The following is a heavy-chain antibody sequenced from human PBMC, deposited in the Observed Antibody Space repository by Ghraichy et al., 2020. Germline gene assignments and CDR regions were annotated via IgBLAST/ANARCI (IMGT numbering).Heavy chain of an antibody. CDR2: IDPSDSYT. J-gene: IGHJ5*02. V-gene: IGHV5-10-1*01. D-gene: IGHD3-3*02. Sequence: GESLNISCKGSGYSFTSYWISWVRQMPGKGLEWMGRIDPSDSYTNYSPSFQGHVTISADKSISTAYLQWSSLKASDTAMYYCARFVSNARNPDVIFPASWFDPWGQGTLVTVSS. CDR1: GYSFTSYW. CDR3: ARFVSNARNPDVIFPASWFDP.